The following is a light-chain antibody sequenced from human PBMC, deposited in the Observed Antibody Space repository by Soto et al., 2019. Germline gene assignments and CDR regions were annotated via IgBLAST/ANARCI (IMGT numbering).Light chain of an antibody. CDR2: DAS. CDR1: QSISSW. V-gene: IGKV1-5*01. J-gene: IGKJ4*01. CDR3: QQYNSFL. Sequence: DIQMTQSPSTLSASVGDRVTITCRASQSISSWLAWYQQKPGKAPKLLIYDASSLESGVPSRFSGSGSGTEFTLTISSLQPDDFETYYCQQYNSFLFGGGTKVDIK.